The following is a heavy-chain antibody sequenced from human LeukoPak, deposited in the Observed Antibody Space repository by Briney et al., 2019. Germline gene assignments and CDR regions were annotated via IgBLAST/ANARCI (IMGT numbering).Heavy chain of an antibody. J-gene: IGHJ5*02. CDR3: ARNHVVVTAIRFDP. D-gene: IGHD2-21*02. CDR2: IYYTGST. V-gene: IGHV4-61*01. CDR1: GGSGNTGSYY. Sequence: SETLSLTCSVSGGSGNTGSYYWSWTRQPPGKGLEWIGYIYYTGSTKYNPSLKSRVTILVDTAKNQFSLKLSSVTAADTAVYYCARNHVVVTAIRFDPWGQGTLVTVSS.